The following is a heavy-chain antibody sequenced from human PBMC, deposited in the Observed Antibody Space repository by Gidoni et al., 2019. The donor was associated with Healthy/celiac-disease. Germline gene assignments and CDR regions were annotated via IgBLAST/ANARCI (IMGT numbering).Heavy chain of an antibody. D-gene: IGHD6-13*01. CDR3: TYIAAAGIDY. CDR2: IRSKANSYAT. CDR1: GLTFSGSA. J-gene: IGHJ4*02. V-gene: IGHV3-73*01. Sequence: EVPLVESGGGLVQPGGSLTLSCAASGLTFSGSAMHWVRQASGKGLEWVGRIRSKANSYATAYAASVKGRFTISRDDSKNTAYLQMNSLKTEDTAVYYCTYIAAAGIDYWGQGTLVTVSS.